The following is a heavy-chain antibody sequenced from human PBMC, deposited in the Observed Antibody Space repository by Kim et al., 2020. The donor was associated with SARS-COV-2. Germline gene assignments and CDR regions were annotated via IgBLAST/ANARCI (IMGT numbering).Heavy chain of an antibody. Sequence: GGSLRLSCAASGFTFSGYWMSWVRQAPGKGLEWVASITQDGNEKYYVGSVKGRLTISRDNAENSLYLQMNSLTAEDTAVYRCAREAGYSSTKPFDYWGQG. CDR2: ITQDGNEK. CDR1: GFTFSGYW. CDR3: AREAGYSSTKPFDY. D-gene: IGHD6-13*01. J-gene: IGHJ4*02. V-gene: IGHV3-7*03.